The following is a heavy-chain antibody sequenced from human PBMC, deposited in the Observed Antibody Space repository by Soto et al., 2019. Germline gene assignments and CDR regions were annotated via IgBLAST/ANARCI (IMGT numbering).Heavy chain of an antibody. CDR1: GGSISSYY. CDR3: AREGGYSYGLDY. Sequence: QVQLQESGPGLVKPSETLSLTCTVSGGSISSYYWSWIRQPPGKGLEWIGYIYYSGSTNYNPSLKSRVTIAVDTSKNQCARKLSSVTAADTAVEYCAREGGYSYGLDYWGQGTLVTVSS. D-gene: IGHD5-18*01. J-gene: IGHJ4*02. V-gene: IGHV4-59*01. CDR2: IYYSGST.